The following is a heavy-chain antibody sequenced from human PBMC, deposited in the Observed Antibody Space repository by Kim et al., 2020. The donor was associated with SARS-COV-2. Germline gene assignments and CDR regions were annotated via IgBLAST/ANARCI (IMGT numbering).Heavy chain of an antibody. D-gene: IGHD6-13*01. CDR1: GFTFSSYA. CDR3: VKLPRATPLYSSSFYAFDI. V-gene: IGHV3-64D*06. J-gene: IGHJ3*02. Sequence: GGSLRLSCSASGFTFSSYAMHWVRQAPGKGLEYVSAISSNGGSTYYADSVKGRFTISRDNSKNTLYLQMSSLRAEDTAVYYCVKLPRATPLYSSSFYAFDIWGQGTMVTVSS. CDR2: ISSNGGST.